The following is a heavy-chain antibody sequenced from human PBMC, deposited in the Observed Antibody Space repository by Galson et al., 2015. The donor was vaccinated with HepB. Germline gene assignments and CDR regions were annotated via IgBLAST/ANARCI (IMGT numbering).Heavy chain of an antibody. V-gene: IGHV3-30*18. Sequence: SLRLSCAASGFTFSSYGMHWVRQAPGKGLEWVAVISYDGSNKYYADSVKGRFTISRDNSKNTLYLQMNSLRAEDTAVYYCAKDRGDYSLDYWGQGTLVTVSS. D-gene: IGHD4-17*01. CDR2: ISYDGSNK. CDR1: GFTFSSYG. J-gene: IGHJ4*02. CDR3: AKDRGDYSLDY.